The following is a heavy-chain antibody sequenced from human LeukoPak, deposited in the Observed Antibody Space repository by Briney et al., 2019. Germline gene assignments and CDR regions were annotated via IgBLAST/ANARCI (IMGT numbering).Heavy chain of an antibody. CDR3: ARLLTRQLERRSDAFDI. CDR2: IYYSGST. J-gene: IGHJ3*02. D-gene: IGHD1-1*01. CDR1: GGSISSYY. Sequence: PSETLSLTCTVSGGSISSYYWSWIRQPPGKGLERIGYIYYSGSTNYNPSLKSRVTISVDTSKNQFSLKLSSVTAADTAVYYCARLLTRQLERRSDAFDIWGQGTMVTVSS. V-gene: IGHV4-59*08.